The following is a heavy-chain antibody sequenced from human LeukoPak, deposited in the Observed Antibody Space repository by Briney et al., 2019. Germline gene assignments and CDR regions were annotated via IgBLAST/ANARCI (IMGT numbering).Heavy chain of an antibody. D-gene: IGHD7-27*01. J-gene: IGHJ4*02. Sequence: GGSLRLSCAASGFTFSSYGMHWVRQAPGKGLEWVAVISYDGSNKYYADSVKGRFTISRDNSKNTLYLQMNSLRAEDTAVYYCAREHDGGAWGKGFDYWGQGTLVTVSS. CDR3: AREHDGGAWGKGFDY. CDR1: GFTFSSYG. CDR2: ISYDGSNK. V-gene: IGHV3-30*03.